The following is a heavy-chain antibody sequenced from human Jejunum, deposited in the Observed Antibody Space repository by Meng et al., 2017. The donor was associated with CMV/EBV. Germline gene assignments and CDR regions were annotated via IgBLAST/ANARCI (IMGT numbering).Heavy chain of an antibody. CDR3: ARECAIMSCFGGLDN. V-gene: IGHV3-53*01. D-gene: IGHD2-15*01. J-gene: IGHJ4*02. Sequence: EVQLVESGXGLIQPGGXVRLSCVASAFTVSDNYMSWVRQAPGKGLEWVSVIYSGGSTSYADSVKGRFTISRDNSKNTVFLEMNRLTADDTAVYHCARECAIMSCFGGLDNWGQGTLVTVSS. CDR1: AFTVSDNY. CDR2: IYSGGST.